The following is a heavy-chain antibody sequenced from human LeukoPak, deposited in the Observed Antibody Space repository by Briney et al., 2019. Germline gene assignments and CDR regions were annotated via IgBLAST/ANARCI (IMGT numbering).Heavy chain of an antibody. CDR3: ARRQPRRDGYNYLPTPFDY. J-gene: IGHJ4*02. CDR1: GGSFSGYY. D-gene: IGHD5-12*01. Sequence: SETLSLTCAVYGGSFSGYYWSWIRQPPGKGLEWIGEINHSGSTNYNPSLKSRVTISVDTSKNQFSLKLSSVTAADTAVYYCARRQPRRDGYNYLPTPFDYWGQGTLVTVSS. V-gene: IGHV4-34*01. CDR2: INHSGST.